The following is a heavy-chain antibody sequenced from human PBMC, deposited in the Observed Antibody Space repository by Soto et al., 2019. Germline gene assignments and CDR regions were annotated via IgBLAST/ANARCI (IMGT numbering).Heavy chain of an antibody. V-gene: IGHV3-33*01. J-gene: IGHJ5*02. CDR2: IWYDGSNK. CDR1: GFTFSSDG. D-gene: IGHD3-3*01. Sequence: GSSLRLSCAASGFTFSSDGMHWFRQAPGNVIQRLAVIWYDGSNKYYADSVKGRFTISRDNSKNTLYLQMNSLRAEDTAVYYCARDSRYYDFWSGYYDNWFDPWGQGTLLTDSS. CDR3: ARDSRYYDFWSGYYDNWFDP.